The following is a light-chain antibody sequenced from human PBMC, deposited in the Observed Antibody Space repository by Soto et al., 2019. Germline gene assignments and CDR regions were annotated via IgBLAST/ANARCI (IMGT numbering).Light chain of an antibody. CDR1: QSISNF. J-gene: IGKJ4*01. Sequence: DIQMTLSPSFLSASAGDRVTIFCRASQSISNFFHWYQQKPGKAPKLLIYAASKLESGVPSRFGGSGSGTDFTLTISSLQPEDFATYYCQQYNSYPLTFGGGTKVDIK. CDR2: AAS. CDR3: QQYNSYPLT. V-gene: IGKV1-39*01.